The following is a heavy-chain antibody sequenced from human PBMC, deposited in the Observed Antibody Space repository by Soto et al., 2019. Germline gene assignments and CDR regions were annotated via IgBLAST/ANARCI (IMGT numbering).Heavy chain of an antibody. CDR1: GGTFSSYA. D-gene: IGHD3-16*02. CDR3: AREALTYYYYGMDG. J-gene: IGHJ6*02. Sequence: VQLVQSGAEVTTPGSSVKVSCKASGGTFSSYAISWVRQAPGQGREWMGGIMPIFGTANYAQKFQGRVTITADKTTSTAYKELSSLRSEDTAAYYYAREALTYYYYGMDGWGQGTTVTVSS. V-gene: IGHV1-69*06. CDR2: IMPIFGTA.